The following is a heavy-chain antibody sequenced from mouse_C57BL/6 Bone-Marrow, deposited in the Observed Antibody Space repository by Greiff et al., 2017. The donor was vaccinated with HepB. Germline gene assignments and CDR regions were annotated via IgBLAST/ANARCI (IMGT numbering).Heavy chain of an antibody. J-gene: IGHJ2*01. D-gene: IGHD2-4*01. CDR3: AKRGLYYDYDPVYFDY. CDR1: GFSLTSYG. V-gene: IGHV2-3*01. CDR2: IWGDGST. Sequence: VKLVESGPGLVAPSQSLSITCTVSGFSLTSYGVSWVRQPPGKGLVWLGVIWGDGSTNYHSALISRLSISKDNSKSQVFLKLNSLQTDDTATYYCAKRGLYYDYDPVYFDYWGQGTTLTVSS.